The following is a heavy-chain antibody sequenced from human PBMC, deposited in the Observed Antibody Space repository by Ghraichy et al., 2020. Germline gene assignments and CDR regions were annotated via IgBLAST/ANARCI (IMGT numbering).Heavy chain of an antibody. CDR3: ARHPEYYYDSSARDPDAFDI. D-gene: IGHD3-22*01. V-gene: IGHV6-1*01. CDR1: GDSVSSNSAA. J-gene: IGHJ3*02. CDR2: TYYRSKWYN. Sequence: SQTLSLTCAISGDSVSSNSAAWNWIRQSPSRGLEWLGRTYYRSKWYNDYAVSVKSRITINPDTSKNQFSLQLNSVTPEDTAVYYCARHPEYYYDSSARDPDAFDIWGQGTMVTVSS.